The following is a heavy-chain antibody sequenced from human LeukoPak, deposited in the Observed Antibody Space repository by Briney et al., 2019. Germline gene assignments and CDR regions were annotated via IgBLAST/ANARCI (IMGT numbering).Heavy chain of an antibody. Sequence: SETLSLTFTGSGGSISTLYWSWIRQPPGKGLEWIGYIYYPGITNYNPSLRSRLTISLDTSKNQFSLKLNSVTAADTAVYYCARGYSGYALEYWGRGTLVTVSS. CDR1: GGSISTLY. CDR3: ARGYSGYALEY. D-gene: IGHD5-12*01. J-gene: IGHJ4*02. V-gene: IGHV4-59*01. CDR2: IYYPGIT.